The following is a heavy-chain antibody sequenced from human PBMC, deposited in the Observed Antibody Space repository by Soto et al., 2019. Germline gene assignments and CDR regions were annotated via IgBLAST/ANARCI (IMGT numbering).Heavy chain of an antibody. CDR3: AREGIYSSPPHPALRSHHYYGMDV. Sequence: GSSVKVSCKASGGTFSSYAISWVRQAPGQGLEWMGGIIPIFGTANYAQKFQGRVTITADESTSTAYMELSSLRSEDTAVYYCAREGIYSSPPHPALRSHHYYGMDVCGQATTVILSS. CDR1: GGTFSSYA. CDR2: IIPIFGTA. J-gene: IGHJ6*02. V-gene: IGHV1-69*13. D-gene: IGHD6-13*01.